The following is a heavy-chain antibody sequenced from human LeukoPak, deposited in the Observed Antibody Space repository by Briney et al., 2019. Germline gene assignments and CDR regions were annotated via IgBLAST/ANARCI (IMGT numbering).Heavy chain of an antibody. Sequence: GGSLRLSCVTSGFIFSSYGMHWVRQAPGKGQEWVAFTRSDGSDKYYTGSMKGRFTIIRDNSTTTLSSQKNSLRVEDTAVYYCGKHDSASDYWGQGTLVTVSS. CDR1: GFIFSSYG. V-gene: IGHV3-30*02. J-gene: IGHJ4*02. D-gene: IGHD1-26*01. CDR2: TRSDGSDK. CDR3: GKHDSASDY.